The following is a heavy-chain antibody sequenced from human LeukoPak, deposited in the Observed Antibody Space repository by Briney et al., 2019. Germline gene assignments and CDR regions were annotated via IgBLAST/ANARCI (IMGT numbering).Heavy chain of an antibody. CDR3: AKANHDYGDLTDAFDI. J-gene: IGHJ3*02. V-gene: IGHV3-30*18. CDR2: ISYDGSNK. CDR1: GFTFSSYG. D-gene: IGHD4-17*01. Sequence: GGSLRLSCAASGFTFSSYGMHWARQAPGKGLEWVAVISYDGSNKYYADSVKGRFTISRDNSKNTLYLQMNSLRAEDTAVYYCAKANHDYGDLTDAFDIWGQPTMVVDSS.